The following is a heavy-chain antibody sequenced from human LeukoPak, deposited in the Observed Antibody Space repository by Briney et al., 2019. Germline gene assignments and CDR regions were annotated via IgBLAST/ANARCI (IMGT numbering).Heavy chain of an antibody. D-gene: IGHD3-22*01. CDR1: RFTFKSYA. J-gene: IGHJ4*02. V-gene: IGHV3-30*04. CDR2: ISYDGSLK. Sequence: PGRSLRLSCVASRFTFKSYAMHWVRQAPGKGLEWVALISYDGSLKSHTDSVQGRFTISRDNSKNTLYLQMNSLRAEDTAVYYCARDKDPFYYYDSSGGALDYWGQGTLVTVSS. CDR3: ARDKDPFYYYDSSGGALDY.